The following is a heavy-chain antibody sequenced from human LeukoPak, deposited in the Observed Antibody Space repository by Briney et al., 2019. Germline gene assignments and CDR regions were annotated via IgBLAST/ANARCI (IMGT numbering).Heavy chain of an antibody. J-gene: IGHJ6*02. Sequence: GGSLRLSCAASGFTFSSYWMNWARQAPGKGLEWVASINHNGNVNYYVDSVKGRFTISRDNAKNSLYLQMSNLRAEGTAVYFCARGGGLDVWGQGATVAVSS. CDR1: GFTFSSYW. CDR3: ARGGGLDV. V-gene: IGHV3-7*03. D-gene: IGHD3-16*01. CDR2: INHNGNVN.